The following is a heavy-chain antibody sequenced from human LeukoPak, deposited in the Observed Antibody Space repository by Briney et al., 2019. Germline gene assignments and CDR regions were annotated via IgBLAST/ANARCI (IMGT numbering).Heavy chain of an antibody. CDR2: IIPIFGTA. Sequence: SVKVSCKASGGTFSSYAISWVRQAPGQGLEWMGGIIPIFGTANYAQKFQGRVTITTDESTSAAYMELSSLRSEDTAVYYCARDYYDSSGYGYFDYWGQGTLVTVSS. CDR1: GGTFSSYA. J-gene: IGHJ4*02. CDR3: ARDYYDSSGYGYFDY. V-gene: IGHV1-69*05. D-gene: IGHD3-22*01.